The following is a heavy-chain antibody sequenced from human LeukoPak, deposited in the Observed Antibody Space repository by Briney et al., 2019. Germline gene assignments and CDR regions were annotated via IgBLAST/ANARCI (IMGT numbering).Heavy chain of an antibody. V-gene: IGHV3-23*01. CDR3: AKGSGPIDY. J-gene: IGHJ4*02. CDR2: ISGSGGST. Sequence: PGGSLRLSCAASGFTFSSYVMSWVRQAPGKGLEWVSAISGSGGSTYYEDSVKGRLTISRDNSKNTLYLQMNSLRAEDTAVYYCAKGSGPIDYWGQGTLVTVSS. D-gene: IGHD2-15*01. CDR1: GFTFSSYV.